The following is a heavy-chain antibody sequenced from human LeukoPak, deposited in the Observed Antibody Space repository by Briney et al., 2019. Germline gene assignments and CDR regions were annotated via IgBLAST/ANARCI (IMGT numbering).Heavy chain of an antibody. Sequence: SETLSLTCAVSGGSISSSNWWSWVRQPSGKGLEWIGEIYHSGSTNYNPSLKSRVTISVDKSKNQFSLKLSSVTAADTAVYYCARRYDSSGYYYLSWFDPWGQGTLVTVSS. V-gene: IGHV4-4*02. D-gene: IGHD3-22*01. CDR1: GGSISSSNW. CDR3: ARRYDSSGYYYLSWFDP. J-gene: IGHJ5*02. CDR2: IYHSGST.